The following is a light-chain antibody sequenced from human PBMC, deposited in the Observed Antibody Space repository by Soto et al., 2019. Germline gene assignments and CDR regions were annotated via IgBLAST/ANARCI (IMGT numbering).Light chain of an antibody. Sequence: DIQMYQSPASLSASVGDRVTITCRASQSISSYLNWYQQKPGKAPKLLIYAASSLQSGVPSRFSGSGSGTDFTLTISSLQPEDFATYYCQQSYSTPQPFGQGTKV. CDR1: QSISSY. V-gene: IGKV1-39*01. J-gene: IGKJ1*01. CDR2: AAS. CDR3: QQSYSTPQP.